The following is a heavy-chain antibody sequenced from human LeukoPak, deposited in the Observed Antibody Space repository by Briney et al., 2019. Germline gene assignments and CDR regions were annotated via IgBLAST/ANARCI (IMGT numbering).Heavy chain of an antibody. CDR3: ARVRRAVVIRKGYYYGMDV. D-gene: IGHD3-22*01. CDR2: MNPNSGNT. CDR1: GYTFTSYD. V-gene: IGHV1-8*01. Sequence: GASVKVSCKASGYTFTSYDINWVRQAPGQGLEWMGWMNPNSGNTGYAQKFQGRVTMTRNTSISTAYMELSSLRSEDTAVYYCARVRRAVVIRKGYYYGMDVWGQGTTVTVSS. J-gene: IGHJ6*02.